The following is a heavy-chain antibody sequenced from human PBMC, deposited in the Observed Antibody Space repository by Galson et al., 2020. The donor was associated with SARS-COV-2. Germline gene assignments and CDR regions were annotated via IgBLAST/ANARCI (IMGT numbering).Heavy chain of an antibody. CDR2: MDDREST. D-gene: IGHD3-10*01. CDR3: VTTGSGSYDAFNHYCAMDI. CDR1: GVSISSGDYF. V-gene: IGHV4-31*02. Sequence: SETLSLTCTVSGVSISSGDYFWNWIRQHPGKGLECLGYMDDRESTSYNPSLKSRVTISVDTSKNLFSLKLRSVTAADTAVYYCVTTGSGSYDAFNHYCAMDIWGKGTTVRVSS. J-gene: IGHJ6*04.